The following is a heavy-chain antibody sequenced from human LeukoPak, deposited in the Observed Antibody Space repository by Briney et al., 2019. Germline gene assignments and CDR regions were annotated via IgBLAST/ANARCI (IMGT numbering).Heavy chain of an antibody. CDR2: IWPNGATT. CDR1: AFNFSTYS. V-gene: IGHV3-23*01. D-gene: IGHD5-12*01. Sequence: GGSLRLSCTGIAFNFSTYSINLVRQVPRKRLEWVSVIWPNGATTYYADSVKGRFTISRDNSKNTVYLQMNRLRAEDTAIYYCAKDRTPDSGYDIDYWGQGTLVTVSS. J-gene: IGHJ4*02. CDR3: AKDRTPDSGYDIDY.